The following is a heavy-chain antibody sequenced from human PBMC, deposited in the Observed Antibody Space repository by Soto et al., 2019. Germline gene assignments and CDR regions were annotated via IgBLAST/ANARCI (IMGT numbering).Heavy chain of an antibody. D-gene: IGHD3-22*01. CDR2: FDPEDGET. J-gene: IGHJ1*01. CDR1: GYTLTELS. Sequence: PSVKVSCKVSGYTLTELSMHWVRQAPGKGLEWMGGFDPEDGETIYAQKFQGRVTMTEDTSTDTAYMELSSLRSEDTAVYYCATDGRYYDSSGYPIFQHWGQGTLVTVSS. CDR3: ATDGRYYDSSGYPIFQH. V-gene: IGHV1-24*01.